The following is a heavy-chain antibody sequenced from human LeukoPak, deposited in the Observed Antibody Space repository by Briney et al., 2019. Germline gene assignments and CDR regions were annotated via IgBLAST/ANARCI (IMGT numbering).Heavy chain of an antibody. D-gene: IGHD4-17*01. CDR1: GYTFTSYY. V-gene: IGHV1-46*01. J-gene: IGHJ4*02. CDR3: ARNPVTTKYFDY. CDR2: INPSGGST. Sequence: GASVKVSCKPSGYTFTSYYMHWVRQAPGQGLEWMGIINPSGGSTRYAQKFQGRVTMTRDTSTSTVYMELSSLRSEDTAVYYCARNPVTTKYFDYWGQGTLVTVSS.